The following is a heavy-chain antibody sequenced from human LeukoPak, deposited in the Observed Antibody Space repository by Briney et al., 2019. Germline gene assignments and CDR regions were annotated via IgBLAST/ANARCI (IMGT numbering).Heavy chain of an antibody. D-gene: IGHD3-3*01. Sequence: ASVKVSCKASGYTFTSYDINWVRQATGQGLEWMGGMNPNSGNTGYAQKFQGRVTMTRNTSISTAYMELSSLRSEDTAVYYCARANALYYDFWSGRQMDVWGQGTTVTVSS. CDR2: MNPNSGNT. CDR1: GYTFTSYD. CDR3: ARANALYYDFWSGRQMDV. V-gene: IGHV1-8*01. J-gene: IGHJ6*02.